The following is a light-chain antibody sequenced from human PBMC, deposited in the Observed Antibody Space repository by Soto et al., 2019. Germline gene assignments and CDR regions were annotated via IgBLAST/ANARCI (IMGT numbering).Light chain of an antibody. Sequence: QSVLTQPRSVSGSLGQSVTISCTGTSGDVGGYNHVSWYEQHPGKAPKLMIYDVTKRPSGVPDRFSGSKSGNTASLTISGLQAEDEADYYCCSFAGSYSYVFGIGTKVTVL. J-gene: IGLJ1*01. CDR1: SGDVGGYNH. CDR2: DVT. V-gene: IGLV2-11*01. CDR3: CSFAGSYSYV.